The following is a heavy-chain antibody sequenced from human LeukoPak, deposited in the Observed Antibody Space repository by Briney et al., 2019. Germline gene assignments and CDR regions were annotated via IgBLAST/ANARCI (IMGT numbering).Heavy chain of an antibody. D-gene: IGHD4-17*01. CDR2: IYPGDSDT. CDR1: GYSFTSYW. V-gene: IGHV5-51*01. CDR3: ARGAHDYGDLHDAFDI. Sequence: GESLKISCEGSGYSFTSYWIGWVRQMPGKGLEWMGIIYPGDSDTRYSPSFQGQVTISADKSISTAYLQWSSLKASDTAMYYCARGAHDYGDLHDAFDIWGQGTMVTVSS. J-gene: IGHJ3*02.